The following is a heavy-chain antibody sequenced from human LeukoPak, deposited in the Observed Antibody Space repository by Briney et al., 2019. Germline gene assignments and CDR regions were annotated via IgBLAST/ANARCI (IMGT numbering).Heavy chain of an antibody. Sequence: ASVKVSCKASGYTFTDYYMHWVRQAPGQGLEWMGWISPNSGVTNYAQKFQGRVTMTRDMSISTAYMELSSLRSEDTAVYYCAAYVGAVAGSSGYWGQGTLVTVSS. J-gene: IGHJ4*02. D-gene: IGHD6-19*01. V-gene: IGHV1-2*02. CDR2: ISPNSGVT. CDR3: AAYVGAVAGSSGY. CDR1: GYTFTDYY.